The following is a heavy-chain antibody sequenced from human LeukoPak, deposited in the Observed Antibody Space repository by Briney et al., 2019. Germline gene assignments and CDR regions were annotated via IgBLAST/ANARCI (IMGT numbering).Heavy chain of an antibody. Sequence: GGSLRLSCAASGFTFSSYSMNWVRQAPGKGLEWVSSISSSSSYIYYADSVKGRFTISRDNAKNSLYLKMNSLRAEDTAVYYCARPSNYGDGLPSWGQGTLVTVSS. J-gene: IGHJ4*02. D-gene: IGHD4-17*01. CDR2: ISSSSSYI. V-gene: IGHV3-21*01. CDR1: GFTFSSYS. CDR3: ARPSNYGDGLPS.